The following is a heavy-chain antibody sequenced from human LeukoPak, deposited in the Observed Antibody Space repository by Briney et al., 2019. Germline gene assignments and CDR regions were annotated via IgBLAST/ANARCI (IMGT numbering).Heavy chain of an antibody. CDR3: ARRTTGTHADAFDL. Sequence: SETLSLTCTVSGGSISSYYWSWIRQPAGKGLEWIGRIYTSGSTNYNPSLKSRVTMSVDTSKNQFSLKLSSVTAADTAVYYCARRTTGTHADAFDLWGQGTMVTVSS. J-gene: IGHJ3*01. CDR2: IYTSGST. D-gene: IGHD1-1*01. V-gene: IGHV4-4*07. CDR1: GGSISSYY.